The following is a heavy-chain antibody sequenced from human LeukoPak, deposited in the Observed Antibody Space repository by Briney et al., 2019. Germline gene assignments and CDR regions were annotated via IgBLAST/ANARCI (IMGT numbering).Heavy chain of an antibody. CDR1: GFTFDDYA. J-gene: IGHJ4*02. D-gene: IGHD3-9*01. Sequence: AGGSLRLSCAASGFTFDDYAMHWVRQAPGKGLEWVSLISGDGGSTYYADSVKGRFTISRDNSKNSLYLQMNSLRTEDTALYYCAKDRHGDILTGYPDYWGQGTLVTVSS. CDR2: ISGDGGST. V-gene: IGHV3-43*02. CDR3: AKDRHGDILTGYPDY.